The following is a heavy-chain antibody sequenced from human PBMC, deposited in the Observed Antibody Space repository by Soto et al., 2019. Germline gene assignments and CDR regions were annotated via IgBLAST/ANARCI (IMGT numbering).Heavy chain of an antibody. J-gene: IGHJ4*02. D-gene: IGHD3-3*02. CDR2: ISYDGSNK. CDR1: GFTFSTYG. V-gene: IGHV3-30*18. Sequence: QVQLVESGGGVVQPGKSLRLSCAASGFTFSTYGMHWVRQTPGKGLEWVAVISYDGSNKYYSDSVKGRFTVSRDNSNNTLYLQMNSLRAEDTAVYCCAKDWDHKSLFFDYWGLGTLVTVSS. CDR3: AKDWDHKSLFFDY.